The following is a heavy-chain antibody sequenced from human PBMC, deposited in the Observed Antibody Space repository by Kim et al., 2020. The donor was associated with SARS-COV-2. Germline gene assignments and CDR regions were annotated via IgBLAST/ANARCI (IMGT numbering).Heavy chain of an antibody. CDR1: GFTFSSYA. D-gene: IGHD2-8*01. Sequence: GGSLRLSCAASGFTFSSYAMHWVRQAPGKGLEWVAVISYDGSNKYYADSVKGRFTISRDNSKNTLYLQMNSLRAEDTAVYYCARDQCTRGGHYGMDVWGQGTTVTVSS. V-gene: IGHV3-30*04. CDR3: ARDQCTRGGHYGMDV. J-gene: IGHJ6*02. CDR2: ISYDGSNK.